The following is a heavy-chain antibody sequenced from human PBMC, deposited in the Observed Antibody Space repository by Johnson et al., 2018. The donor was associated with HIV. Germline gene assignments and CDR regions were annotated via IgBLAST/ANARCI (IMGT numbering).Heavy chain of an antibody. V-gene: IGHV3-30-3*01. D-gene: IGHD5/OR15-5a*01. Sequence: QEQLVESGGGLVKPGGSLRLSCAASGFTFSDYYMSWIRQAPGKGLEWVAVISYDGSNKYYADSVKGRFTISRDNSKNTLYLQMNSLRAEDTAVYYCARDNLRAFDIWGQGTMVTVSS. CDR2: ISYDGSNK. J-gene: IGHJ3*02. CDR3: ARDNLRAFDI. CDR1: GFTFSDYY.